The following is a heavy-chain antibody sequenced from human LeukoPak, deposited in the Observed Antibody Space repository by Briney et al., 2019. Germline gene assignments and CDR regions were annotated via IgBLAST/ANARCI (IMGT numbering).Heavy chain of an antibody. V-gene: IGHV1-46*01. CDR1: GYTFINYY. CDR2: INPSDGDT. J-gene: IGHJ6*03. D-gene: IGHD3-3*01. Sequence: ASVKVSCKASGYTFINYYLHWVRQAPGQGLEWVGIINPSDGDTTYAQKFQGRVTMTRDMSTSTVYMELSSLRSEDTAVYYCARDLANYDFWSGSWSPYYYYYMDVWGKGTTVTVSS. CDR3: ARDLANYDFWSGSWSPYYYYYMDV.